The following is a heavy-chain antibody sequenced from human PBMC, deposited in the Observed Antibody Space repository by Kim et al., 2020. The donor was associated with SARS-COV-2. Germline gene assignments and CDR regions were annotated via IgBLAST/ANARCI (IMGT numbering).Heavy chain of an antibody. CDR3: ATFPHGSYAYGMDV. CDR2: INWNGGST. CDR1: GFTFDDYG. Sequence: GGSLRLSCAASGFTFDDYGMSWVRQAPGKGLEWVSGINWNGGSTGYADSVKGRFTISRDNAKNSLYLQMNSLRAEDTALYHCATFPHGSYAYGMDVWGQGTTVTVSS. D-gene: IGHD1-26*01. J-gene: IGHJ6*02. V-gene: IGHV3-20*01.